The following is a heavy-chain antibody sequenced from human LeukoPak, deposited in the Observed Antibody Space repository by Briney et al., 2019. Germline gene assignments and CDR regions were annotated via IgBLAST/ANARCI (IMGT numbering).Heavy chain of an antibody. D-gene: IGHD2-21*02. CDR2: IYYSGST. V-gene: IGHV4-59*01. CDR1: GGSISSYY. CDR3: ARNINCGGDCYDAFDI. Sequence: SETLSLTCTVSGGSISSYYWSWIRQPPGKGLEWIGYIYYSGSTNYNPSLKSRVTISVDTSKNQFSLKLSSVTAADTAVYYCARNINCGGDCYDAFDIWGQGTMVTVSS. J-gene: IGHJ3*02.